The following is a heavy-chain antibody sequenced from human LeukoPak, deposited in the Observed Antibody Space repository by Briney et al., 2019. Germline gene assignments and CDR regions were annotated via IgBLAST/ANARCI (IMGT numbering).Heavy chain of an antibody. Sequence: PSETLSLTCTVSGGSISSSSYYWGWIRQPPGKGLEWSGSIYYSGSTYYNPSLKSRVTISVDTSKNQFSLKLSSVTAADTAVYYCAREAYYDFWSGYYKLGYFDLWGRGTLVTVSS. CDR1: GGSISSSSYY. CDR2: IYYSGST. J-gene: IGHJ2*01. D-gene: IGHD3-3*01. V-gene: IGHV4-39*07. CDR3: AREAYYDFWSGYYKLGYFDL.